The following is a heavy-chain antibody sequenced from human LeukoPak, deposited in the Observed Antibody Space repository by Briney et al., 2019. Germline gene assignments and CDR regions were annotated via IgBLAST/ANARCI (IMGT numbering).Heavy chain of an antibody. CDR3: AIIPLGGRFDY. CDR2: IRSDGSNT. Sequence: GRSLRLSCAASGFTFSSYALQWVRQAPGQGLEWVAFIRSDGSNTYYGDSVKGRFTISRDNSKKILHLQMNSLRPGDTALYYCAIIPLGGRFDYWGQGTLVIVSS. CDR1: GFTFSSYA. V-gene: IGHV3-30*02. J-gene: IGHJ4*02. D-gene: IGHD3-10*01.